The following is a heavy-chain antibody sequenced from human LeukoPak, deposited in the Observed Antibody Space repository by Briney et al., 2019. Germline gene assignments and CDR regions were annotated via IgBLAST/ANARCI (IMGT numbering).Heavy chain of an antibody. CDR3: ASGYCSSTSCYTPGGAFDI. CDR1: GGTLSSYA. V-gene: IGHV1-69*05. J-gene: IGHJ3*02. Sequence: SVKVSCKASGGTLSSYAISWVRQAPGQGLEWMGGIIPTFGTANYAQKFQGRVTITTDESTSTAYMELGSLRSEDTAVYYCASGYCSSTSCYTPGGAFDIWGQGTMVTVSS. D-gene: IGHD2-2*02. CDR2: IIPTFGTA.